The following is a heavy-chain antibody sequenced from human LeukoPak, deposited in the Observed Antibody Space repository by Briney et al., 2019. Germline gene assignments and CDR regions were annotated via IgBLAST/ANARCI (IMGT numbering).Heavy chain of an antibody. V-gene: IGHV1-69*13. CDR3: ARSLGYCSSTSCYSNAFDI. CDR2: IVPLFRTP. CDR1: GGTFSSYA. J-gene: IGHJ3*02. D-gene: IGHD2-2*01. Sequence: SVKVSCKAFGGTFSSYAISWVRQAPGQGLDWMGGIVPLFRTPSYAQKFQARVTITADESTSTAYMELSSLRSEDTAAYYCARSLGYCSSTSCYSNAFDIWGQGTMVTVSS.